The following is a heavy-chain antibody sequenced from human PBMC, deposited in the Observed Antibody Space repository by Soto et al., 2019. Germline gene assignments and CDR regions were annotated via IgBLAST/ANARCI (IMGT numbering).Heavy chain of an antibody. CDR2: INHIGST. J-gene: IGHJ4*02. CDR3: ARTSRFDS. Sequence: SETLSLTCAVYGGSFSGYYWSWIRQPPGKGLEWIGEINHIGSTNYNPSLKSRFIISVDTSKNQFSLKVSSVTAADTAVYYCARTSRFDSWGQGTLVTVS. V-gene: IGHV4-34*01. D-gene: IGHD6-6*01. CDR1: GGSFSGYY.